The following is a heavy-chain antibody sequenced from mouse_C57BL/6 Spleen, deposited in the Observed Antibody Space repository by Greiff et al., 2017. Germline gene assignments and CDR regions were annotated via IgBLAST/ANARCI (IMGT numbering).Heavy chain of an antibody. V-gene: IGHV1-62-3*01. CDR1: GYTFTSYW. Sequence: QVQLQQPGAELVKPGASVKLSCKASGYTFTSYWMHWVKQRPGRGLEWIGRIDPNSGGTKYNEQFKSKATLTVDKPSSTAYMQRSSLTSEDSAVYYCARKANWDVEDYLDYWGQGTTLTVSS. CDR3: ARKANWDVEDYLDY. J-gene: IGHJ2*01. CDR2: IDPNSGGT. D-gene: IGHD4-1*01.